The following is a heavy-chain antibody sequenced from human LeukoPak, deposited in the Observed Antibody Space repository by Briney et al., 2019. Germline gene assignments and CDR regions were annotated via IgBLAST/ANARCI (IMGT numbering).Heavy chain of an antibody. CDR1: GLHFSGTS. CDR2: ISHDGMNA. V-gene: IGHV3-23*01. D-gene: IGHD6-19*01. J-gene: IGHJ5*02. Sequence: GGSLRLSCAASGLHFSGTSMSWVRQPPGKGLEWVSAISHDGMNAYYPDSVKGRFTISDNNSKKPSSLEMSSLTAAHTGVYYCAKDGAQYSSGPECDPRGQGALVTVSP. CDR3: AKDGAQYSSGPECDP.